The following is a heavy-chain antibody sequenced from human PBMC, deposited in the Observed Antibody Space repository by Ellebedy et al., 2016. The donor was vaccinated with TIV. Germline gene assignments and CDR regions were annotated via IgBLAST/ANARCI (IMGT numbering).Heavy chain of an antibody. CDR3: ARKPRLKSYTTITTQIYYYYAMDV. D-gene: IGHD4-11*01. V-gene: IGHV3-48*02. J-gene: IGHJ6*02. CDR1: GFTFSSYS. Sequence: GGSLRLXXAASGFTFSSYSMNWVRQAPGKGLEWVSYISSGSTTVYYADSVKGRFTISRDNAKNSLYLQMNSLRDEDTAVYYCARKPRLKSYTTITTQIYYYYAMDVWGQGTTVTVSS. CDR2: ISSGSTTV.